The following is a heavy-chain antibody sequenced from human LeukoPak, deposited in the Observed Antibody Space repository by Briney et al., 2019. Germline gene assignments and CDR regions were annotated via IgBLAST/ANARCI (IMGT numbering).Heavy chain of an antibody. V-gene: IGHV4-59*10. J-gene: IGHJ4*02. D-gene: IGHD1-26*01. CDR3: ASQSPRSSVLNY. CDR1: GGSFSGYY. Sequence: PSETLSLTCAVYGGSFSGYYWSWIRQPAGKGLEWIGRIYTSGSTNYNPSLKSRVTMSVDTSKNQFSLKLSSVTAADTAVYYCASQSPRSSVLNYWGQGTLVTVSS. CDR2: IYTSGST.